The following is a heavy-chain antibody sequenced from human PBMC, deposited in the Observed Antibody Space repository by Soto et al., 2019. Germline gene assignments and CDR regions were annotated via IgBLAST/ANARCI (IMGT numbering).Heavy chain of an antibody. J-gene: IGHJ4*02. D-gene: IGHD2-21*02. CDR2: INAGNGNT. CDR1: VYTVTTYA. V-gene: IGHV1-3*01. Sequence: SLNVASKDAVYTVTTYAMHWVHQGHGQRLEWMGWINAGNGNTKYSKKFQGRVTITRDTSASTAYMELSSLRSEDMAVYYGARSIVVVTAADYWGQGTLVTVSS. CDR3: ARSIVVVTAADY.